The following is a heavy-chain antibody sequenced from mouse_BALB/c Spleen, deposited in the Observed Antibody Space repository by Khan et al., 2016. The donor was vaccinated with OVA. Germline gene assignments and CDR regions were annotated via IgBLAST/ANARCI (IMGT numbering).Heavy chain of an antibody. CDR1: GFSLTSHG. Sequence: QVQLKESGPGLVAPSQSLSITCTVSGFSLTSHGVHWVRQPPGKGLEWLGVIWAGGSTNYNSALMSRLSISKDSSKSQVFLKMNSLQTADTAMYYCARNREPDYFDYWGQGTTLTVSS. J-gene: IGHJ2*01. CDR2: IWAGGST. V-gene: IGHV2-9*02. CDR3: ARNREPDYFDY.